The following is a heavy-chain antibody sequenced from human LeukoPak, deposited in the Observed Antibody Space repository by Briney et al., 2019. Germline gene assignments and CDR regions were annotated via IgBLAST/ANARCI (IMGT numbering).Heavy chain of an antibody. CDR1: GYTFTSYG. Sequence: ASVKVSCKASGYTFTSYGCSWVRQAAGQGLEWVGWISAYNGNTNNAQKLQGRVNMTTDTSTSKANMELRRLRSDETAVYYCARDCGRYDYVWGSYRRDYWGQGTLVTVSS. CDR2: ISAYNGNT. V-gene: IGHV1-18*01. D-gene: IGHD3-16*02. CDR3: ARDCGRYDYVWGSYRRDY. J-gene: IGHJ4*02.